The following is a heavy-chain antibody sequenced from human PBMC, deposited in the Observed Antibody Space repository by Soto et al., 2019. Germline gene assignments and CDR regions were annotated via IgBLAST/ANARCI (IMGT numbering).Heavy chain of an antibody. CDR1: GYTFTSYG. Sequence: GASVKVSCKASGYTFTSYGISWVRQAPGQGLEWMGWISAYNGNTNYAQKLQGRVTMTTDTSTSTAYMELRSLRSDDTAVYYCASGALGYYGDHPSYYYYGMDVWGQGTTVTVSS. D-gene: IGHD4-17*01. J-gene: IGHJ6*02. V-gene: IGHV1-18*01. CDR2: ISAYNGNT. CDR3: ASGALGYYGDHPSYYYYGMDV.